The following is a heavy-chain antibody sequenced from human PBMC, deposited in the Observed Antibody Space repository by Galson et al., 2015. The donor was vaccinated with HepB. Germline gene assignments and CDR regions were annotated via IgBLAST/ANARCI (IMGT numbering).Heavy chain of an antibody. D-gene: IGHD2-21*02. J-gene: IGHJ6*04. Sequence: SLRLSCAASGFSFSTYAMHWVRQAPGKGLEYVSSISQIGDYTYYGNSVRGRFTISRVNSENTLYLHMGSLTAEDTAVYYCTRWDCGSDRNRCYEGVWGKGTTVPASS. CDR1: GFSFSTYA. CDR2: ISQIGDYT. V-gene: IGHV3-64*01. CDR3: TRWDCGSDRNRCYEGV.